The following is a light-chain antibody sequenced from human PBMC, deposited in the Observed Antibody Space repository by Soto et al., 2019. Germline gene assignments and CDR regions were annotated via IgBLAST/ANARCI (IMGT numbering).Light chain of an antibody. CDR1: QSVSSNY. CDR3: QQYGSSPMT. V-gene: IGKV3-20*01. J-gene: IGKJ5*01. CDR2: GAS. Sequence: EVVLTQSPGTLSLSPGERATLSFRASQSVSSNYLAWYQQKPGQAPRLLIYGASSRATGIPDRFSGSGSGTDFTLTISRLEPEDFAVYYCQQYGSSPMTFRQGTRLEIK.